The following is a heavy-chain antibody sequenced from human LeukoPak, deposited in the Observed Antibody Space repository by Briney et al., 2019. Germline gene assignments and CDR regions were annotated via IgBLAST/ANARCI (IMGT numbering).Heavy chain of an antibody. J-gene: IGHJ6*02. Sequence: SETLSLTCAVYGGSFSGYYWSWIRQPPGKGLEWIGEINHSGSTNYNPSLKSRVTISVDTSKNQFSLKLSSVTAADTAVYYCATRLAARCYYGMDVWGQGTTVTVSS. CDR1: GGSFSGYY. CDR2: INHSGST. V-gene: IGHV4-34*01. D-gene: IGHD6-6*01. CDR3: ATRLAARCYYGMDV.